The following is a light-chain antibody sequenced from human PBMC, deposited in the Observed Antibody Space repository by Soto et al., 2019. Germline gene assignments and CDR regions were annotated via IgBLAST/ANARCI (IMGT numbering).Light chain of an antibody. J-gene: IGKJ1*01. CDR3: QQSYSIPKT. CDR2: AAS. Sequence: DIQMTQPPSSLSASVGDRVTITCRASQSIGSYLNWYQQTPGKAPTVLIYAASNLQSGVPSRFSGSGSGTDFTLTISSLQPEDFATYYCQQSYSIPKTFGPGTKVEIK. V-gene: IGKV1-39*01. CDR1: QSIGSY.